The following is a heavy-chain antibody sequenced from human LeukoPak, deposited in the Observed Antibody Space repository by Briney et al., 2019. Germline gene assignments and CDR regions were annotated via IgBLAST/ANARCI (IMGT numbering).Heavy chain of an antibody. Sequence: PSETLSLTCTVSGGSITSYFWSWIRQPPGKGLAWIGYIYHSGTTNYNPSLKSRVTISLDPSKNQFSLKMTSVTAAGTAVYYCAQKAPYSPAYSQEWGQGTLVTVSS. J-gene: IGHJ1*01. V-gene: IGHV4-59*01. CDR3: AQKAPYSPAYSQE. D-gene: IGHD2-15*01. CDR2: IYHSGTT. CDR1: GGSITSYF.